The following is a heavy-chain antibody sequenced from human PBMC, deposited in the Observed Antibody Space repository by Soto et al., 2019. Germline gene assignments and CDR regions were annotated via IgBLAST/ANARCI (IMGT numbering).Heavy chain of an antibody. CDR2: IKEDGSEK. D-gene: IGHD3-10*01. CDR1: GFTLSSYW. CDR3: ARDGRGYYGSGSLDV. Sequence: GGSLRLSCAASGFTLSSYWMTWVRQAPGKGLEWVANIKEDGSEKYYVDSVKGRFTISRDNAKNSLYLQMNSLRAEDTAVYYCARDGRGYYGSGSLDVWGKGSTVTVSS. J-gene: IGHJ6*04. V-gene: IGHV3-7*01.